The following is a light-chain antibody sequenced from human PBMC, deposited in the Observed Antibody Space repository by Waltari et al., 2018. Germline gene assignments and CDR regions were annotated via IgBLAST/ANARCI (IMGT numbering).Light chain of an antibody. J-gene: IGLJ2*01. CDR2: KAS. V-gene: IGLV3-27*01. CDR3: YSAADNNLI. CDR1: IMATKY. Sequence: SYELTQPSSVSVSPGQTGRLTCSAGIMATKYVRWLQQKPGQAPVVVLYKASERPSGIPDRFSGSNSGTTVTLTISGAEVEDEADYYCYSAADNNLIFGGGTRLTVL.